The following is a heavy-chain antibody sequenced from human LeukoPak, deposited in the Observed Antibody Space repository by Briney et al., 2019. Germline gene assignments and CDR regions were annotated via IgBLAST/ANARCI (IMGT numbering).Heavy chain of an antibody. CDR1: GFAFSNCA. D-gene: IGHD2-2*01. J-gene: IGHJ5*02. CDR2: ISGSGGNT. CDR3: ARGGVPAAAWGFDP. Sequence: GGSLRLPCAASGFAFSNCAMGWVRQAPGKGLEWVSAISGSGGNTYYEDSVKGRFTISRDNSKGTLYLLMNSLRAEDTAVYYCARGGVPAAAWGFDPWGQGTLLTVSS. V-gene: IGHV3-23*01.